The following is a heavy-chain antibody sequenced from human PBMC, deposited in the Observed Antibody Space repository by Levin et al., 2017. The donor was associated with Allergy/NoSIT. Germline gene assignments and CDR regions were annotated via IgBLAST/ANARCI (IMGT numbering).Heavy chain of an antibody. CDR1: GGSFSGYY. CDR2: INHSGST. D-gene: IGHD6-19*01. V-gene: IGHV4-34*01. CDR3: ARAKGVAVAGTVDY. Sequence: SQTLSLTCAVYGGSFSGYYWSWIRQPPGKGLEWIGEINHSGSTNYNPSLKSRVTISVDTSKNQFSLKLSSVTAADTAVYYCARAKGVAVAGTVDYWGQGTLVTVSS. J-gene: IGHJ4*02.